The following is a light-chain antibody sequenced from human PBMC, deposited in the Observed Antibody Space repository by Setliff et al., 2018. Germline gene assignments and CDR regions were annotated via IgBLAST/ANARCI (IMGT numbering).Light chain of an antibody. Sequence: QSALTQPASVSGSPGQSITISCTGTSTDVGGYNYVSWYQQHPGKAPKLIIYDVDYRPSGVSNRFYGSKSGNTAALTISGLQAEDEADYYCNSSGSNRVVFGGGTQRTV. V-gene: IGLV2-14*03. CDR1: STDVGGYNY. J-gene: IGLJ2*01. CDR3: NSSGSNRVV. CDR2: DVD.